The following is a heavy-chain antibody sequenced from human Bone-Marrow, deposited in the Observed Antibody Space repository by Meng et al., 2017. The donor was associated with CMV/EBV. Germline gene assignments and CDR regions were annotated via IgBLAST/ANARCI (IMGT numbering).Heavy chain of an antibody. CDR1: GYTFTSYY. J-gene: IGHJ6*02. D-gene: IGHD3-3*01. V-gene: IGHV1-46*01. Sequence: ASVKVSCKASGYTFTSYYMHWVRQAPGQGLEWMGIINSSGGSTSYAQKFQGRVTMTRDTSTSTVYMELSSLRSEDTAVYYCARDQVFWSGYPFYYGMDVWGQGTTVTVSS. CDR2: INSSGGST. CDR3: ARDQVFWSGYPFYYGMDV.